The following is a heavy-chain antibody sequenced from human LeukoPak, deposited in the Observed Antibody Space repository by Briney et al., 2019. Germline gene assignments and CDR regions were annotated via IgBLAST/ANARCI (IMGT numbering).Heavy chain of an antibody. CDR2: ISAYNGNR. D-gene: IGHD6-13*01. J-gene: IGHJ4*02. CDR3: ARGGPGWDSSSWYNY. CDR1: GYTFTSYG. V-gene: IGHV1-18*01. Sequence: GASVKVSCKTSGYTFTSYGIIWVRQAPGQGLEWVGWISAYNGNRNYAQKLQGRVTMTTDTSTSTAYMELRSLRSDDTAVYYCARGGPGWDSSSWYNYWGQGTLVTVSS.